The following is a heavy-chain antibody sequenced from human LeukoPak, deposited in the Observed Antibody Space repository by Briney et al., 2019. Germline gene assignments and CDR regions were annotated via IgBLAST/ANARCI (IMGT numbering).Heavy chain of an antibody. CDR1: GFTFSDYY. J-gene: IGHJ4*02. Sequence: GGSLRLSCAASGFTFSDYYMSWIRQAPGKGLEWVAVISYDGSNKYYADSVKGRFTISRDNSKNTLYLQMNSLRAEDTAVYYCARGPTSVAGTPYYFDYWGQGTLVTVSS. V-gene: IGHV3-30-3*01. D-gene: IGHD6-19*01. CDR2: ISYDGSNK. CDR3: ARGPTSVAGTPYYFDY.